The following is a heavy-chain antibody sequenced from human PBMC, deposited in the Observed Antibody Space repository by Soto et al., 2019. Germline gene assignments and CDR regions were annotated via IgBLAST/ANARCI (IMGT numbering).Heavy chain of an antibody. CDR1: GGSISSGGYY. J-gene: IGHJ4*02. CDR3: ARDQRKGSGGSCYGGHFDY. CDR2: IYYSGST. V-gene: IGHV4-31*03. D-gene: IGHD2-15*01. Sequence: SETLSLTCTVSGGSISSGGYYWSWIRQRPGKGLEWIGYIYYSGSTYYNPSLKSRVTISVDTSKNQFSLKLGSVTAADTAVYYCARDQRKGSGGSCYGGHFDYWGQGTLVTVSS.